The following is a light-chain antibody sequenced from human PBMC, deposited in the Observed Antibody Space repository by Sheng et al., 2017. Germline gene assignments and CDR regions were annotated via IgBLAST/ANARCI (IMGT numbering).Light chain of an antibody. CDR1: QRIDNW. CDR3: HQYDTDPWT. J-gene: IGKJ1*01. CDR2: KAS. V-gene: IGKV1-5*03. Sequence: DIQMTQSPSTLSAYIGDRVTITCRTSQRIDNWLAWYQQKPGKAPKLLIYKASTLEDRVSSRFSGSGSGDRSSLLTISSLQPDDFATYYCHQYDTDPWTFGLGTKVEIK.